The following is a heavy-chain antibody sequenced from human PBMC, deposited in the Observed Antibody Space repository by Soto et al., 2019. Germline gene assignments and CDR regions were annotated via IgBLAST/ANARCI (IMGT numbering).Heavy chain of an antibody. D-gene: IGHD5-18*01. Sequence: GESLKISCKGSGYSFTSYWIGWVRQMPGKGLEWMGIIYPGDSDTRYSPSFQGQVTISADKSISTAYLQWSSLKASDTAMYYCARQGSDIKGYSYGSFDYYYYGMDVWGQGTTVTVSS. CDR1: GYSFTSYW. CDR3: ARQGSDIKGYSYGSFDYYYYGMDV. CDR2: IYPGDSDT. V-gene: IGHV5-51*01. J-gene: IGHJ6*02.